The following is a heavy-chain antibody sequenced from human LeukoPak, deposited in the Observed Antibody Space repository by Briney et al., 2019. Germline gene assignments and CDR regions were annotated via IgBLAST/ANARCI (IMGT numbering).Heavy chain of an antibody. D-gene: IGHD3-22*01. CDR1: GYTFNGYY. Sequence: ASVKVSCKACGYTFNGYYIHWVRQAPGQGLEWMGWINPNSGGTNYAQKFQGRVTMTRDTSISTAYMEVRRLRPDDTAVYFCARHFYDSTGYSNWFDPCGQGTLVTVSS. CDR3: ARHFYDSTGYSNWFDP. V-gene: IGHV1-2*02. J-gene: IGHJ5*02. CDR2: INPNSGGT.